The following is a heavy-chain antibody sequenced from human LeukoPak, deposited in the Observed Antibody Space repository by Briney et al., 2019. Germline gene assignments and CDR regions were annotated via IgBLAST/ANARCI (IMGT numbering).Heavy chain of an antibody. CDR1: RDSVSSDRAS. J-gene: IGHJ4*02. CDR3: ARDGHDGFDY. Sequence: SQTLSLTCAMSRDSVSSDRASWNWVRQSPSRGLEWLGRTYYRAKWYNEYAVSVKSRITMNPDTSKNQFSPQLNSVTPEDTAVYYCARDGHDGFDYWGQGTLVTGSS. V-gene: IGHV6-1*01. D-gene: IGHD1-1*01. CDR2: TYYRAKWYN.